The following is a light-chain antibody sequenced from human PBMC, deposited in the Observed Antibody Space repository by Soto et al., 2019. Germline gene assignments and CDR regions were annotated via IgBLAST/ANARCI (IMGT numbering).Light chain of an antibody. CDR2: AAS. V-gene: IGKV3-20*01. J-gene: IGKJ5*01. CDR1: QGVGNKY. CDR3: QQYTNAHGIT. Sequence: EIALTQSPGTLSLSPRERATHSCRDSQGVGNKYLAWYQQRPGQAPSLLIYAASSRATGVSYRFSGSGSGTDFTLTISRLEPEDFAVYYCQQYTNAHGITFGQGTRLEIK.